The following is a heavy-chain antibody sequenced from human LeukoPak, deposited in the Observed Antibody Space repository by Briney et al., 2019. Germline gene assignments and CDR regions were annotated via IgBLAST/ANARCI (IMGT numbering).Heavy chain of an antibody. CDR2: ISTYNGNT. CDR3: ASFSPTTVTFDY. CDR1: GGTFSSYA. Sequence: ASVKVSCKASGGTFSSYAITWVRQAPGQGLEWMGWISTYNGNTNYAQKLQGRVTMTTDTSTSTAYMELRSLRSDDTAVYHCASFSPTTVTFDYWGQGTLATVSS. J-gene: IGHJ4*02. V-gene: IGHV1-18*01. D-gene: IGHD1-1*01.